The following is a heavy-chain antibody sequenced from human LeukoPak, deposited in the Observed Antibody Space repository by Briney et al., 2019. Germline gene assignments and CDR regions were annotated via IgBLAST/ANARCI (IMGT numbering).Heavy chain of an antibody. CDR3: ARGRYDFWSGYRLIDY. J-gene: IGHJ4*02. CDR1: GGSFSGYY. V-gene: IGHV4-34*01. Sequence: PSETLSLTCAVYGGSFSGYYWSWIRQPPGKGLEWIGEINHSGSTNYNPSLRGRVTISVDTSKNQFSLKLSSVTAADTAVYYCARGRYDFWSGYRLIDYWGQGTLVTVSS. CDR2: INHSGST. D-gene: IGHD3-3*01.